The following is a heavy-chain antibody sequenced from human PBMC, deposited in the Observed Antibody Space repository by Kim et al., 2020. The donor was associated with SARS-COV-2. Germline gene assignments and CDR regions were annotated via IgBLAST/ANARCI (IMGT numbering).Heavy chain of an antibody. J-gene: IGHJ6*02. CDR3: ARPQAENYYYYGMDV. Sequence: QKFQGRVTITAHESTSTAYMELSSLRSEDTAVYYCARPQAENYYYYGMDVWGQGTTVTVSS. V-gene: IGHV1-69*01.